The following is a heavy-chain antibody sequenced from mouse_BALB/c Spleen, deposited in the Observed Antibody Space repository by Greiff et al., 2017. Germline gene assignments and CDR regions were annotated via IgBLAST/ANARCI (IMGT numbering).Heavy chain of an antibody. J-gene: IGHJ4*01. CDR3: ARSYGYDYYAMDY. CDR1: GFTFSSFG. Sequence: EVMLVESGGGLVQPGGSRKLSCAASGFTFSSFGMHWVRQAPEKGLEWVAYISSGSSTIYYADTVKGRFTISRDNPKNTLFLQMTSLRSEDTAMYYCARSYGYDYYAMDYWGQGTSVTVSS. CDR2: ISSGSSTI. V-gene: IGHV5-17*02. D-gene: IGHD1-2*01.